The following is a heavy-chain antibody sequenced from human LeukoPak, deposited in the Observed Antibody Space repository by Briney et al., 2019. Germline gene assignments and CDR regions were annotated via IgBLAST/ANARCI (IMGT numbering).Heavy chain of an antibody. J-gene: IGHJ3*02. CDR1: GFTFSRLA. Sequence: PGGSLRLSCAASGFTFSRLAMTWVRQAPGKGLEWVSTISGSGGTTYYADSVKGRFTISRDNSKNTLHLQMNSLRAEDTAVYYCAKDRNYDFTVDAFDIWGQGTMVTVSS. CDR2: ISGSGGTT. CDR3: AKDRNYDFTVDAFDI. V-gene: IGHV3-23*01. D-gene: IGHD3-3*01.